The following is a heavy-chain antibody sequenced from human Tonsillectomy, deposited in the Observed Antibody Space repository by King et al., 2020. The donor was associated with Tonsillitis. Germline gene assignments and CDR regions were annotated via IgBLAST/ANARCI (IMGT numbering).Heavy chain of an antibody. CDR3: ARYYGSGTYLDY. Sequence: GQLVQSGGGLVQPGGSLRLSCAASGFTFSSYEMNWVRQAPGKGLKWVSYISGSGSAIYYADSVKGRFTISRDNAKNSLYLQMNSLRAEDTAIYYCARYYGSGTYLDYWGQGTLVTVSS. V-gene: IGHV3-48*03. D-gene: IGHD3-10*01. CDR2: ISGSGSAI. J-gene: IGHJ4*02. CDR1: GFTFSSYE.